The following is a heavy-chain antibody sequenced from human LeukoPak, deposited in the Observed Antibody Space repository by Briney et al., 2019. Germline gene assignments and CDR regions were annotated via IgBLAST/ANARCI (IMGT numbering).Heavy chain of an antibody. Sequence: ASVKVSCKASGGXFSNYAMSWVRQAPGQGLEWMGAIIPIFGTANYAQKFQGRVTITADESTSTAYMELSSLRSEDTAVYYCARILSSSWYEYFHHWGQGTLVTVSS. CDR2: IIPIFGTA. V-gene: IGHV1-69*13. CDR3: ARILSSSWYEYFHH. D-gene: IGHD6-19*01. CDR1: GGXFSNYA. J-gene: IGHJ1*01.